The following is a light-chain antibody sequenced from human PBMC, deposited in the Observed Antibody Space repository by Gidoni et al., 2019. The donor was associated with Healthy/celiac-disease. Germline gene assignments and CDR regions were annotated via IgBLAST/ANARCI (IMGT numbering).Light chain of an antibody. J-gene: IGLJ2*01. CDR3: QVWDSSSDHVV. CDR2: DDS. V-gene: IGLV3-21*03. Sequence: SFFLTQPPSVPVAPGKTARITCGGNNIGSKSVDWYQQKPGQAPVLVVYDDSDRPSGIPERFSGSNSGNTATLTISRVEAGDEADYYCQVWDSSSDHVVFGGGTKLTVL. CDR1: NIGSKS.